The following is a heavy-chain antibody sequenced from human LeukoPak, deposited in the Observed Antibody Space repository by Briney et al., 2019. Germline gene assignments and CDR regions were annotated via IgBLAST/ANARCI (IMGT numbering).Heavy chain of an antibody. CDR1: GFTFSTHW. D-gene: IGHD4-17*01. CDR2: IKQDGSDK. Sequence: GGSLRLSCAASGFTFSTHWMNWVRQAPGKGLEWVANIKQDGSDKYYVDSVKGRFTISRDNANNSLYLRMNSLYYCARLYGDSAALLGKGGRNLNRYYYMDVWGKGTTVTISS. J-gene: IGHJ6*03. V-gene: IGHV3-7*01. CDR3: AALLGKGGRNLNRYYYMDV.